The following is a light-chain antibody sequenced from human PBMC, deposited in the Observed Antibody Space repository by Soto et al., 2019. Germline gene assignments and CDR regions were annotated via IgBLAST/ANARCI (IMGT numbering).Light chain of an antibody. CDR2: GAS. CDR1: PSVSSSY. J-gene: IGKJ1*01. V-gene: IGKV3-20*01. CDR3: QQDGSSPWT. Sequence: EIVLTQSPGTLSLSPGERATLSCRASPSVSSSYLGWYQQKPGQAPRLLIYGASSRATGIPDRFSGSGSGTDFTLTISRLEPEDVAVYYCQQDGSSPWTFGQGTKVEIK.